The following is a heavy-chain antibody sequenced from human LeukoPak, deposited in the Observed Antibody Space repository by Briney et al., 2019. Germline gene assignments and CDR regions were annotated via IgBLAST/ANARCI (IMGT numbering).Heavy chain of an antibody. V-gene: IGHV3-9*01. J-gene: IGHJ4*02. CDR1: GFTFDDYA. Sequence: PAGRSLRLSCAASGFTFDDYAMHWVRQAPGKGLEWVSGISWNSGSIGYADSVKGRFTISRDNAKNSLYLQMNSLRAEDTALYYCAKLDHSSSWNDYWGQGTLVTVSS. CDR2: ISWNSGSI. D-gene: IGHD6-13*01. CDR3: AKLDHSSSWNDY.